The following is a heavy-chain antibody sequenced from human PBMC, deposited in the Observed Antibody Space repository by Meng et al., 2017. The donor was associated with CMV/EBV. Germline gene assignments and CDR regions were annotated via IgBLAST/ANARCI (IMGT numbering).Heavy chain of an antibody. D-gene: IGHD6-13*01. V-gene: IGHV4-39*07. CDR1: GGSISSSNYY. Sequence: GSLRLSCTVSGGSISSSNYYWGGIRQPPGKGLECIGSSHYSGNTYYNAALKSRATISGDMSKNQFSLKLTSVTAADAAVYYCARVTSSSWTIDYWGQGTLVTVSS. J-gene: IGHJ4*02. CDR2: SHYSGNT. CDR3: ARVTSSSWTIDY.